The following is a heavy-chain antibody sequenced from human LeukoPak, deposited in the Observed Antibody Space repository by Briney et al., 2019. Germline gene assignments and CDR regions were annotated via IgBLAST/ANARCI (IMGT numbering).Heavy chain of an antibody. J-gene: IGHJ3*02. V-gene: IGHV3-15*07. CDR2: IRSEIDGGAT. CDR1: GFTFSNTW. D-gene: IGHD5-12*01. CDR3: TTGGSVIVAGTRAFDI. Sequence: GGSLRLSCAASGFTFSNTWMNWVRQAPGKGLEWVGRIRSEIDGGATDYAAPVQGRFTILRDDSQATLYLQMNSLKTEDTAVYYCTTGGSVIVAGTRAFDIWGQGTMVTVSS.